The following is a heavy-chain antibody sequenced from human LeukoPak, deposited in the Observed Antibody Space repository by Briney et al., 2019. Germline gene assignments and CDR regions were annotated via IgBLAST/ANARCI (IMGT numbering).Heavy chain of an antibody. D-gene: IGHD4-23*01. V-gene: IGHV4-34*01. J-gene: IGHJ6*03. CDR3: ARLHYGGNYGYYYYYMDV. Sequence: ASETLSLTCSVNGGSLGAYYWLWIRQPPGKGLEWIGDINVAGGIKSNPSLKSRVTISVDTSKNHFSLKLSSVTAADTAVYYCARLHYGGNYGYYYYYMDVWGKGSTVTISS. CDR2: INVAGGI. CDR1: GGSLGAYY.